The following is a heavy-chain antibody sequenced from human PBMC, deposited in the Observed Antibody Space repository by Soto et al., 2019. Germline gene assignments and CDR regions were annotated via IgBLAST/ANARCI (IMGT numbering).Heavy chain of an antibody. Sequence: PGGSLRLSCATSGFTFSSYSMNWVRQAPGKGLEWVSYISSSSSTIYYADSVKGRFTISRDNAKNSLYLQMNSLRDEDTAVYYCARDVGYYYDSSGYYRFDYWGQGTLVTVSS. D-gene: IGHD3-22*01. CDR3: ARDVGYYYDSSGYYRFDY. CDR1: GFTFSSYS. J-gene: IGHJ4*02. V-gene: IGHV3-48*02. CDR2: ISSSSSTI.